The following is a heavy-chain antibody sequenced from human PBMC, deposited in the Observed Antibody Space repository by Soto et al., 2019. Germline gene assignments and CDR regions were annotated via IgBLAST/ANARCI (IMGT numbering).Heavy chain of an antibody. Sequence: WASVKVSCKASGGTFSSYAISWVRQAPGQGLEWMGGIIPIFGTANYAQKFQGRVTITADKSTSTAYMELSSLRSEDTAVYYCARAYVDIAAPGGARPYNWFNHWGQGTLVTVSS. CDR3: ARAYVDIAAPGGARPYNWFNH. V-gene: IGHV1-69*06. D-gene: IGHD5-12*01. CDR1: GGTFSSYA. CDR2: IIPIFGTA. J-gene: IGHJ5*02.